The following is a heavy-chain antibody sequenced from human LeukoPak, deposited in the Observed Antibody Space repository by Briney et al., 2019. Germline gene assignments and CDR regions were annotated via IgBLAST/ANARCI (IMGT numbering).Heavy chain of an antibody. V-gene: IGHV4-39*01. J-gene: IGHJ6*03. D-gene: IGHD3-10*01. Sequence: SETLSVTCTVSGGSISSSSYYWGWIRQPPGKGLEWIGCIYYSGSTYYNPYLKSRVTISVDTSKNQFSLELSSVTAADTALYFCARQLYVSGSYYAPMDVWGKGTTVTISS. CDR3: ARQLYVSGSYYAPMDV. CDR1: GGSISSSSYY. CDR2: IYYSGST.